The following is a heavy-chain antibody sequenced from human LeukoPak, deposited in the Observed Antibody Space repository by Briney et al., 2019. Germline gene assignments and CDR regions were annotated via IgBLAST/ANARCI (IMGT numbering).Heavy chain of an antibody. CDR3: ARDYSSGWFGNDY. D-gene: IGHD6-19*01. V-gene: IGHV1-18*04. CDR1: GYTFTGYY. J-gene: IGHJ4*02. Sequence: ASVKVSCKASGYTFTGYYMHWVRQAPGQGLEWMGWISAYNGNTNYAQKLQGRVTMTTDTSTSTAYMELRSLRSDDTAVYYCARDYSSGWFGNDYWGQGTLVTVSS. CDR2: ISAYNGNT.